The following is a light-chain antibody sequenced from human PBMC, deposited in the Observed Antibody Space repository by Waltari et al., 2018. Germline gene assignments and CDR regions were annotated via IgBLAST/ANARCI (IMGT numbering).Light chain of an antibody. J-gene: IGLJ2*01. V-gene: IGLV3-25*03. CDR3: QSSDSTTTYDI. CDR1: ALPKQY. Sequence: SYELTQPPSVAVSPGQTARITCSGDALPKQYAYWYQQKSGQAPALVIYKDTARPSGITERFSGASSGTRVTLTISGGQAEDEADYYCQSSDSTTTYDIFGGGTRLTVL. CDR2: KDT.